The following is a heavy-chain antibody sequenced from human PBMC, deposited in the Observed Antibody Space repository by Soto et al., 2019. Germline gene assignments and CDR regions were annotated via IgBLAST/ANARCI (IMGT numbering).Heavy chain of an antibody. J-gene: IGHJ5*02. D-gene: IGHD2-21*01. CDR1: GFTFTSYA. CDR3: ARGWRRHIYNWFDP. Sequence: ASGFTFTSYAMHWVRHAPGKGLEWVAVISYDGSNKYYADSVKGRFTISRDNSKNTLYLQMNSLRAEDTAVYYCARGWRRHIYNWFDPWGQGTLVTVSS. V-gene: IGHV3-30-3*01. CDR2: ISYDGSNK.